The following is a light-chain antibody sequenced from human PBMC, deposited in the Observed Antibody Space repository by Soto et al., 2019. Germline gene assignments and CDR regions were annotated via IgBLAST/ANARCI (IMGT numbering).Light chain of an antibody. CDR3: QQYNKWPAT. V-gene: IGKV3-15*01. CDR1: LSVSSS. Sequence: DTLMTQSPDTLSASPGEGATLSCRASLSVSSSLAWYQQKPGQAPRPLIYGTSTRATGIPARFSGSGSGTEFTLTIGSLQSEDFAVYYCQQYNKWPATFGQGTKVDIK. J-gene: IGKJ1*01. CDR2: GTS.